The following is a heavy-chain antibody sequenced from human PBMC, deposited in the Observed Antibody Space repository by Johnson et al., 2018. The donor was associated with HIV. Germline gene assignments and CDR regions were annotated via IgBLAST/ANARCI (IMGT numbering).Heavy chain of an antibody. Sequence: VQLVESGGGVVQPGGSLRLSCVVSGISFSYHYMDWVRQAPGKGLEWVGRSRNKANSYSTEYAASVRGRIIISRDDSKKTLYLQMNSLKTEDTAVYYCARELFRGPVVFGAFDPWGQGTKFTVSS. V-gene: IGHV3-72*01. D-gene: IGHD3-10*01. CDR2: SRNKANSYST. J-gene: IGHJ3*01. CDR3: ARELFRGPVVFGAFDP. CDR1: GISFSYHY.